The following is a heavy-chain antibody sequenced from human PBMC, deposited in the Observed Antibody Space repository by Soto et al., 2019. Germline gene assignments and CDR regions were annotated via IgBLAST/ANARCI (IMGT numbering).Heavy chain of an antibody. V-gene: IGHV1-18*01. CDR3: ARDLAYCRSGTCYREWFDP. J-gene: IGHJ5*02. D-gene: IGHD2-15*01. CDR1: GYTFTTHG. CDR2: VSGDNGHT. Sequence: QVQLVQSGAEVKKPGASVKVSCKASGYTFTTHGISWVRQAPGQGLEWIGGVSGDNGHTNYEHRLQARVTITTDTPTNPAPMELRSLRSDDTAVYYCARDLAYCRSGTCYREWFDPWGQGTLVTVSS.